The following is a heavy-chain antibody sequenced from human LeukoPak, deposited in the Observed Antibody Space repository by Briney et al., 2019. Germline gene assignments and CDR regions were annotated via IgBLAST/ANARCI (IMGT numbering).Heavy chain of an antibody. J-gene: IGHJ4*02. V-gene: IGHV4-59*08. D-gene: IGHD2-15*01. CDR2: IFHSGDV. Sequence: PSETLSLTCTVSGGSINGYYWSWIRQSPGKGLEWIGSIFHSGDVYYNPSLKSRVTLSVDPSKNRFSLKLTSVTAADTATYYCARVVASTSIDSWGQGTLVTVSS. CDR3: ARVVASTSIDS. CDR1: GGSINGYY.